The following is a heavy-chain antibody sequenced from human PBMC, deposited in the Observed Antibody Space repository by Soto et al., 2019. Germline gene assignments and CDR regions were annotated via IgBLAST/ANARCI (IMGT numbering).Heavy chain of an antibody. V-gene: IGHV1-2*04. J-gene: IGHJ6*02. D-gene: IGHD2-2*01. CDR3: ARDPTPFRCAVGPAASTCLVRYGMDV. CDR1: GYTFTGYY. Sequence: ASVKVSCKASGYTFTGYYMHWVRQAPGQGLEWMGWINPNSGGTNYAQKFQGWVTMTRDTSISTAYMELSRLRSDDTAVYYCARDPTPFRCAVGPAASTCLVRYGMDVWGQGTTVTVSS. CDR2: INPNSGGT.